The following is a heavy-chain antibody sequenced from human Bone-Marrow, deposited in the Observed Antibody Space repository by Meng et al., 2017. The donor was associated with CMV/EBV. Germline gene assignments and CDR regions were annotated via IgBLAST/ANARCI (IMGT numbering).Heavy chain of an antibody. Sequence: SLKISCAASGFTFDDYAMHWVRQAPGRGLEWVSGISWNSGSIGYADSVKGRFTISRDNAKNSLYLQMNSLRAEDTAVYYCAREGRDSSMTTIYFDYWGQGTLVTVSS. CDR3: AREGRDSSMTTIYFDY. CDR1: GFTFDDYA. D-gene: IGHD2-21*02. J-gene: IGHJ4*02. CDR2: ISWNSGSI. V-gene: IGHV3-9*01.